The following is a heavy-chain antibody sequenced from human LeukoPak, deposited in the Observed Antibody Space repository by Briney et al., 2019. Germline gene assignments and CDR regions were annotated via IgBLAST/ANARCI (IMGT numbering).Heavy chain of an antibody. CDR1: GGSFSGYY. CDR3: ARGAVAGTDYFDY. J-gene: IGHJ4*02. Sequence: PSETLSLTCAVYGGSFSGYYWSWIRQPPGKGLEWIGEINHSGSTNYNPSLKSRDTISVDTSKNQFSLKLSSVTAADTAVYYCARGAVAGTDYFDYWGQGTLVTVSS. D-gene: IGHD6-19*01. CDR2: INHSGST. V-gene: IGHV4-34*01.